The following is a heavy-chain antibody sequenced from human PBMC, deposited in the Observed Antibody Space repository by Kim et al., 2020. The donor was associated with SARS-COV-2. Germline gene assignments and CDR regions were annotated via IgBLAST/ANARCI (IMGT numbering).Heavy chain of an antibody. J-gene: IGHJ4*02. CDR3: ALGIGHYDFWSGYDTGDY. CDR2: IIPIFGTA. Sequence: SVKVSCKASGGTFSSYAISWVRQAPGQGLEWMGGIIPIFGTANYAQKFQGRVTITADESTSTAYMELSSLRSEDTAVYYCALGIGHYDFWSGYDTGDYWGQGTLVTVSS. V-gene: IGHV1-69*13. D-gene: IGHD3-3*01. CDR1: GGTFSSYA.